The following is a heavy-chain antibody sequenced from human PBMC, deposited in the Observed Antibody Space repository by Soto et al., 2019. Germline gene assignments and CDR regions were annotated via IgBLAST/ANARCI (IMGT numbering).Heavy chain of an antibody. CDR3: ARDTSRGEYDY. CDR1: GDTFTSYG. D-gene: IGHD3-10*01. CDR2: INVYNGNT. V-gene: IGHV1-18*01. Sequence: QVQLVQSGAEVKKAGASVKVSCKASGDTFTSYGICWVRQAPGQGLEWMGWINVYNGNTNYAQKRQGRDTLTTHTSTSTAYLALRSLTSDDTAVYFCARDTSRGEYDYWGQGTLVPVSS. J-gene: IGHJ4*02.